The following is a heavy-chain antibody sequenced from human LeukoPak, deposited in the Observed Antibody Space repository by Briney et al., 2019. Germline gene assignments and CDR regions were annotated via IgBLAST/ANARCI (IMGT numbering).Heavy chain of an antibody. CDR2: VYNSGRT. D-gene: IGHD3-10*01. CDR1: GGSISSYY. Sequence: PSETLSLTCSVSGGSISSYYWSWVRQPPGKGLEWIGYVYNSGRTNYNPSLKSRVTIEVDTSKNQFSVKLSSVIAADTAVYYCARGYYYGSGSYAEGALDIWGQGTKVIVSS. CDR3: ARGYYYGSGSYAEGALDI. V-gene: IGHV4-59*08. J-gene: IGHJ3*02.